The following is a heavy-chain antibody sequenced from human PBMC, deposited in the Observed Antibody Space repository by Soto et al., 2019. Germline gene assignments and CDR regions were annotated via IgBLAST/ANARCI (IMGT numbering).Heavy chain of an antibody. CDR1: GFTFSSYW. J-gene: IGHJ6*03. Sequence: EVQLVESGGGLVQPGGSQRLSCAASGFTFSSYWMHWVRQAPGKGLVWVSRINSDGSTTNYADSVKGRFTISRDIGKNTLYLQMNSLRAEDTAVYYCARSAYGDYFYYYYMDVWGKGTTVTVSS. D-gene: IGHD4-17*01. CDR3: ARSAYGDYFYYYYMDV. CDR2: INSDGSTT. V-gene: IGHV3-74*01.